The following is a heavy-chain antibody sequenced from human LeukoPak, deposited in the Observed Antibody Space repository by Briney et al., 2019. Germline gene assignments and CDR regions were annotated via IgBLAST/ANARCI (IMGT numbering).Heavy chain of an antibody. D-gene: IGHD1-26*01. V-gene: IGHV3-20*04. CDR3: ARDWGRGVGATLGGDAFDI. CDR1: GFTFDDYG. J-gene: IGHJ3*02. Sequence: PGGSLRLSCAASGFTFDDYGLSWVRQVPGKGLEWVSGLNWNGGSTGYADSMKGRFTISRENGKNSLYLQMNSLRAEDTALYYCARDWGRGVGATLGGDAFDIWGQGTMVTVSS. CDR2: LNWNGGST.